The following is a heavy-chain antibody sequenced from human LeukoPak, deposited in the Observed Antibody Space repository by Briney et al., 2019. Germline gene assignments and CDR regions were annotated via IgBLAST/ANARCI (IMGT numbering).Heavy chain of an antibody. CDR1: GGSISSGSYY. Sequence: PSETLSLTCTVSGGSISSGSYYWSWIRQPAGKGLEWIGRIYTSGSTNYNPSFKSRVTISVDTSKNQFSLKLSSVTAADTAVYYCARSPRPGRSGYDLANRRYYFDYWGQGTLVTVSS. D-gene: IGHD5-12*01. V-gene: IGHV4-61*02. J-gene: IGHJ4*02. CDR3: ARSPRPGRSGYDLANRRYYFDY. CDR2: IYTSGST.